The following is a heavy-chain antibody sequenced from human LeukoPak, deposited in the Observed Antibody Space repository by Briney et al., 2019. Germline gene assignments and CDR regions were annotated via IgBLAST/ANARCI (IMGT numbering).Heavy chain of an antibody. J-gene: IGHJ6*03. CDR1: GGSISSYY. V-gene: IGHV4-4*08. D-gene: IGHD6-19*01. CDR3: ARVSISSGWYYMDV. CDR2: IYTSGST. Sequence: SETLSLTCTVSGGSISSYYWSRIRQPPGKGLEWIGRIYTSGSTNYNPSLKSRVTISVDTSKNQFSLKLSSVTAADTAVYYCARVSISSGWYYMDVWGKGTTVTISS.